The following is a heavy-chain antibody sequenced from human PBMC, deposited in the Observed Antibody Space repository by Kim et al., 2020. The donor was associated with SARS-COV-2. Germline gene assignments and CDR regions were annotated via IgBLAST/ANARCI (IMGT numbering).Heavy chain of an antibody. J-gene: IGHJ5*02. V-gene: IGHV1-2*06. D-gene: IGHD6-13*01. CDR2: INPNSGGT. Sequence: ASVKVSCKASGYTFTGYYMHWVRQAPGQGLEWMGRINPNSGGTNYAQKFQGRVTMTRDTSISTAYMELSRLRSDDTAVYYCARDSSGSSWFWGWFDPWGQGTLVTVSS. CDR3: ARDSSGSSWFWGWFDP. CDR1: GYTFTGYY.